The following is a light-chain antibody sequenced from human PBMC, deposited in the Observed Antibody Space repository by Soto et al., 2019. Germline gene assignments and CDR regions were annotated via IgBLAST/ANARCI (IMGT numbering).Light chain of an antibody. Sequence: DIVMTQSPDSLAVSLGERATINCKSSQTVLYSSNNKKYLAWYQQKPGQPPKLLIYWASTRESGVPDRFSGSGSGTDFTLTISSLQAEDVAVYYCHQYYTTPITFGQGTRLEIK. V-gene: IGKV4-1*01. J-gene: IGKJ5*01. CDR2: WAS. CDR1: QTVLYSSNNKKY. CDR3: HQYYTTPIT.